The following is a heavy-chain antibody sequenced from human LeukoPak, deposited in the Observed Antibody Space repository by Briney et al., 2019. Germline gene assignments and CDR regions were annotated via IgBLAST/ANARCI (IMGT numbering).Heavy chain of an antibody. CDR2: ISSSGSTI. D-gene: IGHD3-10*01. Sequence: GGSLRLSCAASGFTFSDYYMSWIRQAPGKGLEWVSYISSSGSTIYYADSVKGRFTISRDNAKNSLYLQMNSLRAEDTAVYYCASYYYGSGSYYRVDYWGQGTLVTVSS. CDR3: ASYYYGSGSYYRVDY. CDR1: GFTFSDYY. V-gene: IGHV3-11*01. J-gene: IGHJ4*02.